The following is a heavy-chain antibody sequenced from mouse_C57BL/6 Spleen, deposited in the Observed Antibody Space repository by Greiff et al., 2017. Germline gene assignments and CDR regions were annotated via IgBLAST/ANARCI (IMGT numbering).Heavy chain of an antibody. D-gene: IGHD2-1*01. Sequence: VQLQQPGAELVMPGASVKLSCKASGYTFTSYWMHWVKQRPGQGLEWIGEIDPSDSYTNYNQKFKGKSTLTVDKSSSTAYMQLSSLTSEDSAVYYCARRDGNYGRYFDYWGQGTTLTVSS. V-gene: IGHV1-69*01. CDR3: ARRDGNYGRYFDY. CDR1: GYTFTSYW. CDR2: IDPSDSYT. J-gene: IGHJ2*01.